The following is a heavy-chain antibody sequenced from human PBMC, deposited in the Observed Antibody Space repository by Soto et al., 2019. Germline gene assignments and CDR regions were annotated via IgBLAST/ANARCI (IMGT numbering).Heavy chain of an antibody. J-gene: IGHJ6*02. Sequence: RLSCAASGFTFSSYAMHWVRQAPGKGLEWVAVISYDGSNKYYADSVKGRFTISRDNSKNTLYLQMNSLRAEDTAVYYCARSYSSGLYHYYYGMDVWGQGTTVTVSS. CDR2: ISYDGSNK. CDR1: GFTFSSYA. D-gene: IGHD6-19*01. CDR3: ARSYSSGLYHYYYGMDV. V-gene: IGHV3-30-3*01.